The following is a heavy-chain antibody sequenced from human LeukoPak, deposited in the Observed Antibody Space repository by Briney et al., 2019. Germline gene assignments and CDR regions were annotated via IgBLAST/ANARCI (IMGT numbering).Heavy chain of an antibody. V-gene: IGHV4-59*08. J-gene: IGHJ4*02. CDR2: IYYRGST. D-gene: IGHD4-17*01. CDR3: ARLATYGDYSD. Sequence: SETLSLTCTVSGGSISDYYWSWTRQPPGKAPEWIGYIYYRGSTNYNPSLKSRVSTSIDTSKNQFSLRLSSVTAADTAVYYCARLATYGDYSDWGQGTLVTVSS. CDR1: GGSISDYY.